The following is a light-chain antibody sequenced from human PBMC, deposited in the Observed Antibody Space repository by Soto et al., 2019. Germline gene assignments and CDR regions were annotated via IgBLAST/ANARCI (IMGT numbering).Light chain of an antibody. CDR1: QFVSSRN. CDR2: GAS. V-gene: IGKV3-20*01. J-gene: IGKJ5*01. CDR3: QQYGSSPIT. Sequence: EIVFTQSPGTLSLSAGESATLLCRASQFVSSRNLAWYQQKPGQAPRLLIDGASSRATGIPDRFSGSGSGTDFTLTITPLEPEDFAVYFCQQYGSSPITFGQGTRLDIK.